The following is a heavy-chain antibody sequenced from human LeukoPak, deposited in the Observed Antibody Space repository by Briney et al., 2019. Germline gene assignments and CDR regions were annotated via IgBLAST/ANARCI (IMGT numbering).Heavy chain of an antibody. CDR1: GYTFTSYG. CDR2: ISAYNGNT. J-gene: IGHJ4*02. V-gene: IGHV1-18*01. Sequence: GASVKVSCKASGYTFTSYGISWVRQAPGQGLEWMGWISAYNGNTNYAQKLQGRVTMTTDTSASTAYMELRSLRSDDTAVYYCAREDTYYYDSSGYLYWGQGTLVTVSS. D-gene: IGHD3-22*01. CDR3: AREDTYYYDSSGYLY.